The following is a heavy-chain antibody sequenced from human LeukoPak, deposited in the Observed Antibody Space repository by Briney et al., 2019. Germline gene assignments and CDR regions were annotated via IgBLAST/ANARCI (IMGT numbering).Heavy chain of an antibody. V-gene: IGHV3-48*03. Sequence: PGGSLRLSCAASGFTFSSYEMNWVRQAPGKGLEWVSYISSSGSTIYYADSVKGRFTISRDNAKNSLYLQMNSLRAEDTAVYYCARDARSITMVRGVITYGMDVWGQGTTVTVSS. CDR1: GFTFSSYE. D-gene: IGHD3-10*01. CDR2: ISSSGSTI. CDR3: ARDARSITMVRGVITYGMDV. J-gene: IGHJ6*02.